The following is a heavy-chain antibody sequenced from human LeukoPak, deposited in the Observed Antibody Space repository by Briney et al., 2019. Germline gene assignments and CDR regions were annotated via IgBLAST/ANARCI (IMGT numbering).Heavy chain of an antibody. J-gene: IGHJ4*02. Sequence: PSETLSLTCTVSGGSISSSSDYWGWIRQPTGKGLEWIGSIYYSGSTYYNPSLKSRVTISVDTSKNQFSLKLSSVTAADTAVYYCARLRVPAARFDCWGQGTLVTVSS. D-gene: IGHD2-2*01. CDR2: IYYSGST. V-gene: IGHV4-39*07. CDR3: ARLRVPAARFDC. CDR1: GGSISSSSDY.